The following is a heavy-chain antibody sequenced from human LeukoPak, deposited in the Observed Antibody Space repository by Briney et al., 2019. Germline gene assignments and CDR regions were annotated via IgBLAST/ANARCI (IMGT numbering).Heavy chain of an antibody. CDR3: AREFGGGAYYDFWSGYLRPHYYYGMDV. Sequence: GGSLRLSCAASGFTFSSYWMSWVRQAPGKGLEWVANIKQDGSEKYYVDSVKGRFTISRDNAKNSLYLQTNSLRAEDTAVYYCAREFGGGAYYDFWSGYLRPHYYYGMDVWGQGTTVTVSS. V-gene: IGHV3-7*03. D-gene: IGHD3-3*01. CDR2: IKQDGSEK. CDR1: GFTFSSYW. J-gene: IGHJ6*02.